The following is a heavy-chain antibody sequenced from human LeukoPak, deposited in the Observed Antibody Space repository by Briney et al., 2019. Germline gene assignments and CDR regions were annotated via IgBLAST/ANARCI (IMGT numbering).Heavy chain of an antibody. J-gene: IGHJ4*02. D-gene: IGHD2-15*01. CDR2: ISYRGSP. V-gene: IGHV4-59*08. CDR1: GGSINSYY. Sequence: PSETLSLTCTVSGGSINSYYWSWIRKPPGKGLEWIGYISYRGSPYYNPSLKSRVAMSIDTSKNQFSLTLSSVTAADTALYYCTTRKGCNGGRCYGETFTYWGEGTLVTVSS. CDR3: TTRKGCNGGRCYGETFTY.